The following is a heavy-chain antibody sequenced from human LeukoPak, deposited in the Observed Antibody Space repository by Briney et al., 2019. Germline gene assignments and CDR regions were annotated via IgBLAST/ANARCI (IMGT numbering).Heavy chain of an antibody. V-gene: IGHV3-53*01. J-gene: IGHJ4*02. Sequence: PGGSLRLSCAASEFTVSSNYMSWVRQAPGKRLEWVSVIYSGGSTYYADSVKGRFTISRDNSKNILYLQMNSLRAEDTAVYYCARMGVGAMGFWGQGTLVTVSS. CDR1: EFTVSSNY. CDR2: IYSGGST. CDR3: ARMGVGAMGF. D-gene: IGHD1-26*01.